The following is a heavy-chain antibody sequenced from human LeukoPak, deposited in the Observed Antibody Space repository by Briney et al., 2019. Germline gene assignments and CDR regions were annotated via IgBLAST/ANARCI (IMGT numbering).Heavy chain of an antibody. CDR2: ISGSGGST. Sequence: PGGSLRLSCAASGFTFSSYEMNWVRQAPGKGLEWVSAISGSGGSTYYADSVKGRFTISRDNSKNTLYLQMNSLRAEDTAVYYCAKGAYDYIEIAYFDYWGQGSLVTVSP. J-gene: IGHJ4*02. CDR1: GFTFSSYE. D-gene: IGHD5-12*01. V-gene: IGHV3-23*01. CDR3: AKGAYDYIEIAYFDY.